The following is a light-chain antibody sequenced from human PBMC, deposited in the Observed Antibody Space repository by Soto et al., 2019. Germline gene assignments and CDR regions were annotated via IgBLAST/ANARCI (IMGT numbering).Light chain of an antibody. J-gene: IGKJ1*01. Sequence: IVLTQSPATLSLSPGDRATLSCRASQSVRSYLAWYQQKPGQAPRLLIYDAFNRAVGIPARFSGSGSGADFTLTIGSLDAEDFAVFCCQQRYNWPPLTFCQGTKVEIK. V-gene: IGKV3-11*01. CDR3: QQRYNWPPLT. CDR1: QSVRSY. CDR2: DAF.